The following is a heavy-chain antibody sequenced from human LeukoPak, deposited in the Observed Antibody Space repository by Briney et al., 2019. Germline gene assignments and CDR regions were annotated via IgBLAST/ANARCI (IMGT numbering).Heavy chain of an antibody. CDR1: GVSISSYY. J-gene: IGHJ4*02. V-gene: IGHV4-59*01. Sequence: SETLSLTCTVSGVSISSYYWNWIRQPPGKGLEWIGYIYYSGSTNYNPSLKSRVTISVDTSKNQFSLKLSSVTAADTAVYYCARVRTGIDYWGQGTLVTVSS. CDR2: IYYSGST. CDR3: ARVRTGIDY. D-gene: IGHD7-27*01.